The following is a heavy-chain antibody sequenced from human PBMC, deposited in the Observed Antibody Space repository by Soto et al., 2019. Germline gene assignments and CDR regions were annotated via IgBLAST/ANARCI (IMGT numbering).Heavy chain of an antibody. CDR1: GGSISSGDYY. J-gene: IGHJ4*02. CDR2: IYYSGST. Sequence: QVQLQESGPGLVKPSQTLSLTCTVSGGSISSGDYYWSWIRQPPGKGLEWIGYIYYSGSTYYNPSLKSRVTMSVDTSKNQFSLKLSSVTAADTAVYYCARGGGDYVADWFYWGQGTLVTVSS. D-gene: IGHD4-17*01. CDR3: ARGGGDYVADWFY. V-gene: IGHV4-30-4*01.